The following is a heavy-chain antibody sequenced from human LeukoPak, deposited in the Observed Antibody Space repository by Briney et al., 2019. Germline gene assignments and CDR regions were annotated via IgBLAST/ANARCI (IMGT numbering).Heavy chain of an antibody. CDR3: TTIPGYRLFF. J-gene: IGHJ1*01. CDR1: GFTFTGYY. D-gene: IGHD5-18*01. Sequence: GGSLRLSCAASGFTFTGYYMNWIRQAPGKGLEWVSYISGTGDIIHYADSVKGRFTVSRDNAKDSVFLQMSSLRDEDTAIYYCTTIPGYRLFFWGQGTRVTVSS. V-gene: IGHV3-11*01. CDR2: ISGTGDII.